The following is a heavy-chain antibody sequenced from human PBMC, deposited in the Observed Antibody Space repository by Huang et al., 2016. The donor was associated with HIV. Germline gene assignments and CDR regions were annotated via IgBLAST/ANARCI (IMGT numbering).Heavy chain of an antibody. CDR3: ARVGPWLANDY. Sequence: QVQLQESGPGLVRPSQTLSLTCSVSGDAISGSGYYWSWIRQPPGTGLEWIGYIFPSGSTSYNPSLRSRVTWSVNTSRNQFSLKLTSVTAADTAFYYCARVGPWLANDYWGRGTLVTVSS. D-gene: IGHD6-19*01. CDR1: GDAISGSGYY. CDR2: IFPSGST. J-gene: IGHJ4*02. V-gene: IGHV4-30-4*08.